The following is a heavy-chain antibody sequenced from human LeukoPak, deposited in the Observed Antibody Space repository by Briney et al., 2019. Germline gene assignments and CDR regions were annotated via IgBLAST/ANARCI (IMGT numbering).Heavy chain of an antibody. CDR3: AGKRGSGCLDY. CDR2: IKQDGSET. D-gene: IGHD6-19*01. V-gene: IGHV3-7*01. Sequence: GGSLRLFCAASRFTLSNYWMSWVRQATGKGLEGVANIKQDGSETYYVDSVKGRFPIPRDNAKNSLSLQLNSLRAEDTGVYYCAGKRGSGCLDYWGQGTLVTVSS. J-gene: IGHJ4*02. CDR1: RFTLSNYW.